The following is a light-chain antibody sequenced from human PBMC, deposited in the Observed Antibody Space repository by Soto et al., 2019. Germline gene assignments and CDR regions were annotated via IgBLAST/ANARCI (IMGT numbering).Light chain of an antibody. CDR3: NSYTSKSTGV. CDR1: SSDVGGYNY. CDR2: EVS. J-gene: IGLJ1*01. V-gene: IGLV2-14*01. Sequence: QSALTQPASVSGSPGQSITISCTGTSSDVGGYNYVSWYQHHPGKAPKLIIYEVSNRPSGVSNRFSRSKSGNTASLTISGLQAEDEADYYCNSYTSKSTGVFGTGTKLTVL.